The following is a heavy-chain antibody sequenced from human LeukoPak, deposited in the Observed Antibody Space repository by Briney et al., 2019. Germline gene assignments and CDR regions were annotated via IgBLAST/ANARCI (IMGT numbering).Heavy chain of an antibody. CDR2: ISSSSSYI. J-gene: IGHJ6*04. D-gene: IGHD1-20*01. CDR1: GFTFSTYS. Sequence: MPGGSLRLSCAASGFTFSTYSMNWVRQAPGKGLEWVSSISSSSSYIYHADSVKSRFTISRDNGKNSLYLQMNSLRAEDTAIYYCAGGRPPPNWNHYYGMDVWGKGTTVTVSS. V-gene: IGHV3-21*01. CDR3: AGGRPPPNWNHYYGMDV.